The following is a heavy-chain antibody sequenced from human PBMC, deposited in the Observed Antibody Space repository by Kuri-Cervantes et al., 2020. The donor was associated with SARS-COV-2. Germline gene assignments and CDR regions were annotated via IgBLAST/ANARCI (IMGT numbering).Heavy chain of an antibody. J-gene: IGHJ4*02. Sequence: GGSLRLSCAASGFTFSSYAMHWVRQAPGKGLEWVAVISYDGSNKYYADSVKGRFTISRDNSKNTLYLQMNSLRAEDTAVYYCAKYRLSGYYANFDYWGQGTLVTISS. CDR3: AKYRLSGYYANFDY. CDR2: ISYDGSNK. CDR1: GFTFSSYA. D-gene: IGHD3-22*01. V-gene: IGHV3-30*04.